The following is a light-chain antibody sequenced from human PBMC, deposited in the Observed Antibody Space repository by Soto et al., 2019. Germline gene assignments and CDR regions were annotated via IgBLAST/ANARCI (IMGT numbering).Light chain of an antibody. CDR3: QHYDNSPVT. Sequence: EIVLTQSPGTLSLSPGERATLSCRASQSISSSHLAWYQQKPGQAPRLLIYGASSRAIGIPDRFSGSGSGTDFTLTISRLEPEDFALYHCQHYDNSPVTFGGGTKLEIK. J-gene: IGKJ4*01. CDR1: QSISSSH. V-gene: IGKV3-20*01. CDR2: GAS.